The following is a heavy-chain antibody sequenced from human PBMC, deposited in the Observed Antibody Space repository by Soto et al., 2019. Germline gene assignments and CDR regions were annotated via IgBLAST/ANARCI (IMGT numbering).Heavy chain of an antibody. Sequence: KTSETLSLTCTVSGGSIRSYYWTWIRQPPGKGLEWLGYIFYSVSTFYKPSLKSRVTISIHTSKSQFSLQLTSVTAADTAVYYCARGAAYIAVVDSGGRGTLVPV. D-gene: IGHD5-18*01. CDR3: ARGAAYIAVVDS. V-gene: IGHV4-59*01. CDR1: GGSIRSYY. CDR2: IFYSVST. J-gene: IGHJ4*02.